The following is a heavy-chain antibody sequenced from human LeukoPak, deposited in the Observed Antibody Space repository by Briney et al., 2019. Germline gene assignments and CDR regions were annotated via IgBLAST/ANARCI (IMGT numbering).Heavy chain of an antibody. V-gene: IGHV6-1*01. D-gene: IGHD6-13*01. J-gene: IGHJ4*02. Sequence: SQTLSLTCAISGDSVSSNSAAWNWIRQSPSRGLEWLGRTYYRSKRHYDYAVSVKSRISINPDTSKNQFSLQLNSVTPEDTAMYYCARGGGGSWYGTVDYWGQGTLVTVSS. CDR2: TYYRSKRHY. CDR3: ARGGGGSWYGTVDY. CDR1: GDSVSSNSAA.